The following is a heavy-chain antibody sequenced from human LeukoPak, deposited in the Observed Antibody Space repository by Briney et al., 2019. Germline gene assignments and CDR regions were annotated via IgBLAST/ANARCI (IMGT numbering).Heavy chain of an antibody. CDR1: GFTFSSYS. D-gene: IGHD6-13*01. J-gene: IGHJ4*02. CDR3: ARDRGSSWQPYYFDY. Sequence: GGSLRLSCAASGFTFSSYSMSWVRQAPGKGLEWVSSISSSSSYIYYADSVKGRFTISRGNAKNSLYLQMNSLRAEDTAVYYCARDRGSSWQPYYFDYWGQGTLVTVSS. CDR2: ISSSSSYI. V-gene: IGHV3-21*01.